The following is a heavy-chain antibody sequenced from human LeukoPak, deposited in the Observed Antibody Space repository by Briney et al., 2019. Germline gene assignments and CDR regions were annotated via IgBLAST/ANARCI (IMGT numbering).Heavy chain of an antibody. CDR3: ARDGYCSGGSCPPFDY. J-gene: IGHJ4*02. CDR2: ISAYNGNT. V-gene: IGHV1-18*04. D-gene: IGHD2-15*01. Sequence: ASVRVSCKASGYTFTDYYIHWVRQAPGQGLEWMGWISAYNGNTYYAQKLQGRVTMTTDTSTSTAYMELRSLRSDDTAVYYCARDGYCSGGSCPPFDYWGQGTLITVSS. CDR1: GYTFTDYY.